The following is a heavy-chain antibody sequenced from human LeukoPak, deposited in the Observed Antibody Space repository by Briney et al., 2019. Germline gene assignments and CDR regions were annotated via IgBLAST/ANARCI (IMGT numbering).Heavy chain of an antibody. CDR1: GFTFSSYS. J-gene: IGHJ4*02. Sequence: GGSLRLSCAASGFTFSSYSVNWVRQAPGKGLEWVSYISSSSVTKYYADSVRGRFTVSRDNARNSLSLIMNSLRVEDTAVYYCARSMIAFGGGIDYWGQGTQVTVSS. D-gene: IGHD3-16*01. V-gene: IGHV3-48*01. CDR2: ISSSSVTK. CDR3: ARSMIAFGGGIDY.